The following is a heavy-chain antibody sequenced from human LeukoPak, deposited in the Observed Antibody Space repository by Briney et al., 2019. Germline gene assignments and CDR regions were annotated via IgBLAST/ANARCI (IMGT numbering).Heavy chain of an antibody. D-gene: IGHD3-3*01. CDR1: GFTFSSSA. CDR2: ISGSGGST. CDR3: AKDRGNTIFGVALDY. J-gene: IGHJ4*02. V-gene: IGHV3-23*01. Sequence: GGSLRLSCAASGFTFSSSAMSWVRQAPGKGLEWVSAISGSGGSTYYADSVKGRFTISRDNSKNTLYLQMNSLRAEDTAVYYCAKDRGNTIFGVALDYWGQGTLVTVSS.